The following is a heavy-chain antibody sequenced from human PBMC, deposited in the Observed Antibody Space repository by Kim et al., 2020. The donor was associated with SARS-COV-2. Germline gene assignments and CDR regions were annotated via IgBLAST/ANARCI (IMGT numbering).Heavy chain of an antibody. J-gene: IGHJ4*02. D-gene: IGHD4-17*01. CDR2: FSYSGST. Sequence: SETLSLTCTVSGGSISSDYWSWIRQPPGKGLEWIGYFSYSGSTSYNPSLKSRLTMSVDTSRNQFSLKLSSVTAADTAVYYCARDKYGDPYYFDYWGQGTLVTVSS. V-gene: IGHV4-59*01. CDR3: ARDKYGDPYYFDY. CDR1: GGSISSDY.